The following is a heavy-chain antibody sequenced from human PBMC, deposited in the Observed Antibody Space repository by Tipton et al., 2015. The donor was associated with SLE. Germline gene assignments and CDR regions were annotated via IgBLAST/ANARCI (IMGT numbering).Heavy chain of an antibody. D-gene: IGHD3-22*01. CDR2: IRCKAYGGTT. V-gene: IGHV3-49*04. J-gene: IGHJ4*02. CDR1: GFTFGDYA. Sequence: SLRLSCTASGFTFGDYAMSWVRQAPGKGLEWVGFIRCKAYGGTTEYAASVKGRFTISRDDSKSIAYLQMNSLKTEDTAVYYCTRDVPLLRGYYLFYFDYWVRGTGVTVS. CDR3: TRDVPLLRGYYLFYFDY.